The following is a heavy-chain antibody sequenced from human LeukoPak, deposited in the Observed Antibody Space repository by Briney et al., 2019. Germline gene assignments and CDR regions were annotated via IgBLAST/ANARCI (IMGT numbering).Heavy chain of an antibody. Sequence: GESLKISCKGYGYCFNNYWIGWVRQMPEKGMEWGGIIYSPSFQGQVTISADKSTSTANLQWSSLTGSGTARKYCASLPFDFLTGYYFDYWGQGTLVTVSS. CDR3: ASLPFDFLTGYYFDY. V-gene: IGHV5-51*01. D-gene: IGHD3-9*01. CDR1: GYCFNNYW. J-gene: IGHJ4*02. CDR2: IY.